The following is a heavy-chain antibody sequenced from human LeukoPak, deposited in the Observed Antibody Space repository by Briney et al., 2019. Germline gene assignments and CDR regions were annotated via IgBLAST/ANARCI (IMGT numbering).Heavy chain of an antibody. J-gene: IGHJ3*02. CDR3: ARDRVVVAANDAFDI. CDR2: INWNGGST. CDR1: GFNFDDYG. Sequence: GGSLRLSCAASGFNFDDYGMSWVRQAPGKGREWVSSINWNGGSTVYADSVKGRFTISRDNAKNSLYLQMNSLRAEDTALYYCARDRVVVAANDAFDIWGQGTMVPVSS. D-gene: IGHD2-15*01. V-gene: IGHV3-20*04.